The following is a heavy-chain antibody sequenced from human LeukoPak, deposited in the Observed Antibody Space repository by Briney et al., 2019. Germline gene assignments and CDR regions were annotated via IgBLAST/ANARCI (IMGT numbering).Heavy chain of an antibody. J-gene: IGHJ2*01. CDR1: GYTFTYYG. CDR2: ISAYNGNT. CDR3: ARCHDYGDYVSGYFDL. Sequence: ASVKVSCKASGYTFTYYGISWVRQAPGQGLEWMGWISAYNGNTNYAQKLQGRGTMTTDTSTSTAYMELRSLRSDDTAVYYCARCHDYGDYVSGYFDLWGRGTLVTVSS. D-gene: IGHD4-17*01. V-gene: IGHV1-18*01.